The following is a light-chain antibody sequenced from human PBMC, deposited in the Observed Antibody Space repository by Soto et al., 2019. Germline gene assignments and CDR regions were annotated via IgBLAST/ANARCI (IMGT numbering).Light chain of an antibody. J-gene: IGKJ1*01. CDR1: QSVSSN. V-gene: IGKV3-15*01. CDR2: GAS. Sequence: EIVMTQSPATLSVSPGERATLSCRASQSVSSNLAWYQQKPGQAPRLLIYGASTRGTGIPARFSGSGFGTEFTLTISSLQSEDFAVYYCQQYNNWLWTFGQGTNVEIK. CDR3: QQYNNWLWT.